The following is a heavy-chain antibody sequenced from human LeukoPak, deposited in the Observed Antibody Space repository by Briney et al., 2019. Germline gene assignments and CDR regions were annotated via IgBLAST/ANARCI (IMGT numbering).Heavy chain of an antibody. Sequence: SVKVSCKASGGTFSSYAISWVRQAPGQGLEWMGRIIPIFGIANYAQKFQGRATITADKSTSTAYMELSSLRSEDTAVYYCARAQGYYYDSSGYLDYWGQGTLVTVSS. CDR1: GGTFSSYA. V-gene: IGHV1-69*04. J-gene: IGHJ4*02. CDR2: IIPIFGIA. D-gene: IGHD3-22*01. CDR3: ARAQGYYYDSSGYLDY.